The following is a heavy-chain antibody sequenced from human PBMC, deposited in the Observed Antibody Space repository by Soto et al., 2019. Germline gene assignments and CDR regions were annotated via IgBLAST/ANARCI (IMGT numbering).Heavy chain of an antibody. J-gene: IGHJ4*02. Sequence: QVQLVQSGAEMKRPESSVKVSCEASGGPFTNYTLSWVRQAPGQGLEWMGWIIPVLNIAKYAQKFQDRINITADKSTNTAYLEVSSLRSEDTAIYFCAGAPTASAPFVFWGQGTLVTVSS. D-gene: IGHD2-21*02. CDR1: GGPFTNYT. CDR3: AGAPTASAPFVF. V-gene: IGHV1-69*02. CDR2: IIPVLNIA.